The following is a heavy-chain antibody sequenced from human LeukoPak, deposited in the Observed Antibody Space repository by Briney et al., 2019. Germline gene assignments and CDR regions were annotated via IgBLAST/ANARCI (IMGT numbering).Heavy chain of an antibody. Sequence: GGSLRLSCAASGFTFSSYAMSWVRQAPGKGLEWVSDISGSGRGGSTHYADSVKGRFTISRDNSKNTLYLQMNSLRAEDTAVYYCAKQGRDWLRDYYYYMDVWGKGTTVTISS. CDR3: AKQGRDWLRDYYYYMDV. V-gene: IGHV3-23*01. CDR1: GFTFSSYA. D-gene: IGHD3-9*01. CDR2: ISGSGRGGST. J-gene: IGHJ6*03.